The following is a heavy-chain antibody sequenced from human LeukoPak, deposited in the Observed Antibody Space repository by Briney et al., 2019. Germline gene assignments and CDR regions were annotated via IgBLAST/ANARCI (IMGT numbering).Heavy chain of an antibody. V-gene: IGHV1-2*04. CDR2: INPNSGGT. D-gene: IGHD5-18*01. J-gene: IGHJ6*02. Sequence: VASVKVSCKASGYTFTDYYMHWVRQAPGQGLEWMGWINPNSGGTNYAKKFQGWVTMTRDTSISTAYMELSRLRSDDTAVYYCARGGYGYYYYYYYGMDVWGQGTTVTISS. CDR3: ARGGYGYYYYYYYGMDV. CDR1: GYTFTDYY.